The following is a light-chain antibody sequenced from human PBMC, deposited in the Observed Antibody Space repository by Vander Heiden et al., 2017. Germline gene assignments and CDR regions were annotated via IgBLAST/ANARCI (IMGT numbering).Light chain of an antibody. CDR3: SSYAGSNNVV. Sequence: QSALTQPPEPASGSPGQAVTSSCTGTSSDVGGYNYVAWYHQPPAKPPHLLIYEVSKRPSGVPDRFSGSNSGNTASLTVSGLQAEDEAYYYCSSYAGSNNVVFGGGTKLTVL. CDR1: SSDVGGYNY. V-gene: IGLV2-8*01. J-gene: IGLJ2*01. CDR2: EVS.